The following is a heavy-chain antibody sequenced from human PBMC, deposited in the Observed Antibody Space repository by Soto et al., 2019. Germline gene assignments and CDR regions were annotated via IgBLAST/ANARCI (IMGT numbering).Heavy chain of an antibody. CDR3: ARDRGFNACSCGSCYRGT. CDR2: IYSGGST. V-gene: IGHV3-66*01. J-gene: IGHJ5*02. D-gene: IGHD2-15*01. Sequence: EVQLVESGGGLVQPGGSLRLSCAASGFTVSSNYMSWVRQAPGKGLEWVSVIYSGGSTYYADSVKGRFTISRDNSKNTLYLQMNSLRAEDTGVYYCARDRGFNACSCGSCYRGTWGEGTLVTVSS. CDR1: GFTVSSNY.